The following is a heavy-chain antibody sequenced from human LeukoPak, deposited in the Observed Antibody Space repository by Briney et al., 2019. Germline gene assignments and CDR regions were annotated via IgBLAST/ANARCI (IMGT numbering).Heavy chain of an antibody. J-gene: IGHJ4*02. D-gene: IGHD6-25*01. V-gene: IGHV3-7*04. CDR2: IKHDGNEK. Sequence: GGSLRLSCAASGFTFGTYWMSWVRQAPGKGLEWVANIKHDGNEKFYVDSVKGRFTISRDNAKNSLYLEMNSLRDEDTALYYCVRITGIVAAGDYWGQGTLVTVS. CDR3: VRITGIVAAGDY. CDR1: GFTFGTYW.